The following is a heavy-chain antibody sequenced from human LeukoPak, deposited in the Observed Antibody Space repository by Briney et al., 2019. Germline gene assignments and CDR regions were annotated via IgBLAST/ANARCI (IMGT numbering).Heavy chain of an antibody. CDR2: ISAYNGNT. V-gene: IGHV1-18*01. CDR1: GYTFTSYG. J-gene: IGHJ4*02. D-gene: IGHD3-9*01. Sequence: ASVKVSCKASGYTFTSYGISWVRQDPGQGLEWMGWISAYNGNTNYAQKLQGRVTMTTDTSTSTAYMELRSLRSDDTAVYYCARDRRLRYFDWSHFDYWGQGTLVTVSS. CDR3: ARDRRLRYFDWSHFDY.